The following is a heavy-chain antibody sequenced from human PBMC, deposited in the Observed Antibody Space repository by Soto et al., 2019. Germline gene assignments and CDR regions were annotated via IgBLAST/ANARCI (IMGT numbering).Heavy chain of an antibody. J-gene: IGHJ4*02. Sequence: GASVKVCCKASGYTFNSYGIRWVRQAPGQGLEWMGWISAYNGNTNYAQKLQGRVTMTTDTSTSTAYMELRSLRSDDTAVYYCARWTLDYDILTGPADYWGQGTLVTVS. CDR2: ISAYNGNT. CDR1: GYTFNSYG. D-gene: IGHD3-9*01. V-gene: IGHV1-18*01. CDR3: ARWTLDYDILTGPADY.